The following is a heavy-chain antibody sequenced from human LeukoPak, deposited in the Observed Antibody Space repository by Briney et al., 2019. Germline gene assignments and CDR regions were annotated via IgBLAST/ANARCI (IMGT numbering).Heavy chain of an antibody. V-gene: IGHV3-23*01. CDR3: VSRAGSPWGPFDD. CDR1: GFTFSDYA. J-gene: IGHJ4*02. CDR2: ISRGGVIT. D-gene: IGHD7-27*01. Sequence: GGSLRLSCAASGFTFSDYAINWVRQAPGKGLEWVSSISRGGVITYYADSVKGRFTISRDNSNNTLYLHMNSLRAEDKAVYYCVSRAGSPWGPFDDWGQGTLVTVSS.